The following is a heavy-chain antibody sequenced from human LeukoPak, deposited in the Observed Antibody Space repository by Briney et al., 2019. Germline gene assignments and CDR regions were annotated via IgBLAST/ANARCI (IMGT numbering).Heavy chain of an antibody. CDR2: ISYSGST. V-gene: IGHV4-59*01. J-gene: IGHJ5*02. D-gene: IGHD2-2*01. CDR1: GASISNFY. Sequence: SETLSLTCTVSGASISNFYWSWIRQPPRKGLEWVGDISYSGSTNYNPSLKSRVTMSVDTSKNQFSLKLRSVTAADTAVYYCARLHCSSPSCHRNWFDPWGQGTLVTVSS. CDR3: ARLHCSSPSCHRNWFDP.